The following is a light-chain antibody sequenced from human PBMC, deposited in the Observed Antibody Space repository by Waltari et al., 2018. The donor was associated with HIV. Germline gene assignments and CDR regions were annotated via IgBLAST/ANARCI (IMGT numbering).Light chain of an antibody. J-gene: IGKJ2*01. CDR1: QGLVYRDGDTY. V-gene: IGKV2-30*01. CDR2: KVS. Sequence: DVVMTQCPLSLPVTLGQPASISCRSSQGLVYRDGDTYLNWFQQRPGQSPRRLIYKVSNRDSVVPDRFSGSGSGTDFTLKISRVEAEDVGVYYCMQGKHWLTPLGQGTKLEIK. CDR3: MQGKHWLTP.